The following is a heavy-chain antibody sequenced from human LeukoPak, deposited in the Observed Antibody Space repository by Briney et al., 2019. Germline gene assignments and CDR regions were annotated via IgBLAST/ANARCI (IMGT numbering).Heavy chain of an antibody. V-gene: IGHV3-11*01. Sequence: GGSLRLSCAASGFTFSDYYFSWIRQAPGKGLEWIGYISSSGSIYYADSVKGRFTMSRDDAKSSLYLQVSSLRAEDTAIYCARRRDYFDSWGQGTLVIVSS. J-gene: IGHJ4*02. CDR2: ISSSGSI. CDR1: GFTFSDYY. CDR3: ARRRDYFDS.